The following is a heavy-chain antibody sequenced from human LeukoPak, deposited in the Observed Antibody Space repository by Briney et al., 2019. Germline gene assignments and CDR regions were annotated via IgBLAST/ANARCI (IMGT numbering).Heavy chain of an antibody. CDR2: IYHNGRT. CDR1: GYSISSGYY. D-gene: IGHD2-21*01. V-gene: IGHV4-38-2*01. Sequence: PSETLSLTCAVSGYSISSGYYWGWIRQPPGKGLEWIGSIYHNGRTYYNPSLKRRVTISVDTSKNQVSLKLSFVTAADTAVYYCARHMVGSSASSRRAFDIWGQGTMVTVSS. CDR3: ARHMVGSSASSRRAFDI. J-gene: IGHJ3*02.